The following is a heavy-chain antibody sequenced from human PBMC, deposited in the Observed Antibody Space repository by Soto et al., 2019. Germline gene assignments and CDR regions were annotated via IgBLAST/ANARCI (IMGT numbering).Heavy chain of an antibody. Sequence: QVQLVQSGAEVKKPGSSVKVSCKASGGTFSSYTISWVRQAPGQGLEWMGRIIPILGIANYAQKFQGRVTITADKSTSTAYMELSRLRSEETAVYYCEVHYDILPGPWGQGTLVTVSS. CDR1: GGTFSSYT. CDR3: EVHYDILPGP. CDR2: IIPILGIA. V-gene: IGHV1-69*02. D-gene: IGHD3-9*01. J-gene: IGHJ5*02.